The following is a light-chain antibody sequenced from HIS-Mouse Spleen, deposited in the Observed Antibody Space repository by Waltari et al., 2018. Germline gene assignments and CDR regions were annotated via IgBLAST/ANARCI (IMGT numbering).Light chain of an antibody. CDR1: QGISSW. CDR2: AAS. Sequence: DIKMTQSPPSVPASVYNRVTIPCRASQGISSWLAWYQQKPGKAPKLLIYAASSLQSGVPSRFSGSGSGTDFTLTISSLQPEDFATYYCQQANSFPPGFTFGPGTKVDIK. CDR3: QQANSFPPGFT. V-gene: IGKV1-12*01. J-gene: IGKJ3*01.